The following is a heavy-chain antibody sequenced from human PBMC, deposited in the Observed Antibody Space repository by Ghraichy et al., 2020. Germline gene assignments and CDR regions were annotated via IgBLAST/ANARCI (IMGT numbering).Heavy chain of an antibody. CDR2: INHSGST. Sequence: SETLSLTCAVYGGSFSGYYWSWIRQPPGKGLEWIGEINHSGSTNYNPSLKSRVTISVDTSKNQFSLKLSSVTAADTAVYYCARRLSQGSGSTWGQGTLVTVSS. CDR3: ARRLSQGSGST. CDR1: GGSFSGYY. D-gene: IGHD6-19*01. J-gene: IGHJ5*02. V-gene: IGHV4-34*01.